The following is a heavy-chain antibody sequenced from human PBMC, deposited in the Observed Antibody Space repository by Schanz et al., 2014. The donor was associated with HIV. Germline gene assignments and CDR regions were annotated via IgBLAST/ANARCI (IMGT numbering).Heavy chain of an antibody. CDR3: ARDSPVAAGTLDY. Sequence: QVQLVQSGAEVKKPGSSVKVFCRASGGTFSSSAISWVRQAPGQGLEWMGGIIPIFDTTNYAQKFQGRATITADESTSTAYMELSSLRSEDTAVYYCARDSPVAAGTLDYWGQGTLVTVSS. CDR2: IIPIFDTT. CDR1: GGTFSSSA. J-gene: IGHJ4*02. V-gene: IGHV1-69*01. D-gene: IGHD6-13*01.